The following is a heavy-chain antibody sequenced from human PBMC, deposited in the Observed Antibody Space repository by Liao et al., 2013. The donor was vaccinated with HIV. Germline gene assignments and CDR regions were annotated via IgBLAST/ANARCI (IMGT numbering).Heavy chain of an antibody. CDR2: ISRSGST. CDR3: AREVSGWNYFDY. J-gene: IGHJ4*02. CDR1: RGSINDANFY. D-gene: IGHD6-19*01. Sequence: QVQLQEAGPRLVQTLQTLSLTCTVSRGSINDANFYWSWIRQPAAKGLEWIGRISRSGSTDYSPSLRRRVTISLDTAKRQVSLTLKTATSADTGVYYCAREVSGWNYFDYWGQGTLVTVSS. V-gene: IGHV4-61*02.